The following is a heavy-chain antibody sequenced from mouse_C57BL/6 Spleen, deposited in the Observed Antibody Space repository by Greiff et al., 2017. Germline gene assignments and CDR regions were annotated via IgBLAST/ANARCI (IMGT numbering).Heavy chain of an antibody. CDR2: ISDGGSYT. J-gene: IGHJ3*01. D-gene: IGHD3-1*01. CDR3: ARDRGD. V-gene: IGHV5-4*01. Sequence: EVMLVESGGGLVKPGGSLKLSCAASGFTFSSYAMSWVRQTPEKRLEWVATISDGGSYTYYPDNVKVRFTISRDNAKNNLYLQMSHLKSEDTAMYYCARDRGDWGQGTLVTVSA. CDR1: GFTFSSYA.